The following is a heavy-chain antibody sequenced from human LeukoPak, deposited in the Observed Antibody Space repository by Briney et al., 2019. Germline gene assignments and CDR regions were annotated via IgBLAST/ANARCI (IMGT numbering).Heavy chain of an antibody. J-gene: IGHJ6*02. D-gene: IGHD2-15*01. V-gene: IGHV3-21*01. CDR1: GFTFSSYS. CDR2: ISSSSSYI. Sequence: GGFLRLSCAASGFTFSSYSMNWVRQAPGKGLEWVSSISSSSSYIYYADSVKGRFTISRDNAKNSLYLQMNSLRAEDTAVYYCARKDCSGGSCYRAYYYYGMDVWGQGTTVTVSS. CDR3: ARKDCSGGSCYRAYYYYGMDV.